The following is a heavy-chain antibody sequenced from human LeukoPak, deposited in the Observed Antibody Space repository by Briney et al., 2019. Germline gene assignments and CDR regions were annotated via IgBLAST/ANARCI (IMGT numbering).Heavy chain of an antibody. V-gene: IGHV1-69*04. CDR1: GGTFSSYA. Sequence: ASVKVSCKASGGTFSSYAISWVRQAPGQGLEWMGRIIPILGIANYAQKFQGRVTITADKSTSTAYMELSSLRSKDTAVYYCARAPSYYYDSSGIRGYWGQGTLVTVSS. D-gene: IGHD3-22*01. CDR2: IIPILGIA. J-gene: IGHJ4*02. CDR3: ARAPSYYYDSSGIRGY.